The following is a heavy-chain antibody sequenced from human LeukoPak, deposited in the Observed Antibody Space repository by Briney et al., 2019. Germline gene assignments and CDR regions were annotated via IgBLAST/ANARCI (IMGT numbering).Heavy chain of an antibody. CDR2: ISLSTTSI. V-gene: IGHV3-48*01. CDR1: GFTFSSYN. Sequence: GGSLRLSCAASGFTFSSYNMNWVRQAPGKGLEWISYISLSTTSIYYADSVKGRFTISRDNAKNSLYLQMNSLRAEDTAVYYCARAPPLDYDILTGYPDYWGQGTLVTVSS. D-gene: IGHD3-9*01. J-gene: IGHJ4*02. CDR3: ARAPPLDYDILTGYPDY.